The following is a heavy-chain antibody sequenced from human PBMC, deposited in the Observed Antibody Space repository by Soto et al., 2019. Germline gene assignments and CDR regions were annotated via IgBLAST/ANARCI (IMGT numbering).Heavy chain of an antibody. CDR3: VREGRTPGWDVFDM. V-gene: IGHV3-21*05. Sequence: GGSLRLSCAASGFTFSSYSMNSVRHAPGKGLEWVSYISYSSSHIYYADYVKGRFTISRDEAKNSLYLQMNSLRVEDTDVYYCVREGRTPGWDVFDMWGQGTMVTVSS. CDR2: ISYSSSHI. J-gene: IGHJ3*02. CDR1: GFTFSSYS. D-gene: IGHD2-15*01.